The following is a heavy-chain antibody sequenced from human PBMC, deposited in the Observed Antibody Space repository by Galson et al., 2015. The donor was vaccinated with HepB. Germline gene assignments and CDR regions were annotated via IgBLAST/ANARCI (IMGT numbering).Heavy chain of an antibody. D-gene: IGHD3-9*01. V-gene: IGHV1-2*02. CDR2: INPNSGGT. J-gene: IGHJ6*02. Sequence: SVKVSCKASGYTFTGYYMHWVRQAPGQGLEWMGWINPNSGGTNYAQKFQGRVTMTRDTSISTAYMELSRLRSDDTAVYYCARGNTILIDYYDILTGYYRGYYYGMDVWGQGTTVTVSS. CDR3: ARGNTILIDYYDILTGYYRGYYYGMDV. CDR1: GYTFTGYY.